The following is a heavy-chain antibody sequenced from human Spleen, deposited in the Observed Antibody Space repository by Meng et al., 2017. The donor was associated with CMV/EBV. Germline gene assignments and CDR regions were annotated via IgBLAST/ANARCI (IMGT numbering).Heavy chain of an antibody. CDR1: GGYISSGAYY. J-gene: IGHJ4*02. D-gene: IGHD1-26*01. V-gene: IGHV4-31*02. Sequence: SGGYISSGAYYWSWIRQHPGKGLEWIGFIYYGGNTYYKPSLKSRVTISLDTSKNQFSLKLSSVTAADTAVYYCARSPSSGSYPFFDYWGQGTLVTVSS. CDR2: IYYGGNT. CDR3: ARSPSSGSYPFFDY.